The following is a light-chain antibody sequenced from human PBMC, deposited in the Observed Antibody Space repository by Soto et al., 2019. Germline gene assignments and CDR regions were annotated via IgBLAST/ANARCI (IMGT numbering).Light chain of an antibody. J-gene: IGKJ2*01. Sequence: DILMTQSPDSLAVSLGERATINCKSSQSVLSSSNNKNYLAWYQQKAGQPPTLLFYWASTRESGVPDRFSGSGSGTDFTLTISSLQAEDVAVYYCQHYYSTPYTFGQGTKLEIK. CDR1: QSVLSSSNNKNY. CDR3: QHYYSTPYT. CDR2: WAS. V-gene: IGKV4-1*01.